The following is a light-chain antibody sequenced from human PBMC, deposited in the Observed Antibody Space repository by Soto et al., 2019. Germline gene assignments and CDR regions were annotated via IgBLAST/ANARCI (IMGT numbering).Light chain of an antibody. J-gene: IGKJ1*01. CDR2: ATS. CDR1: QSISATY. Sequence: EIVLTQSPGTLSLFPGERATFSCRTSQSISATYLAWYQQKPGQAPRLLIYATSSRATGIPDRFSGSGSRSDFTLTISRLEPDDSGVYYCQQYASLPRTFGQGTKVEI. CDR3: QQYASLPRT. V-gene: IGKV3-20*01.